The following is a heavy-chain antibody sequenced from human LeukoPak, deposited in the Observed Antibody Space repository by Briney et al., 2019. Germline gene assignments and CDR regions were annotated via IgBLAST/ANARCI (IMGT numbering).Heavy chain of an antibody. J-gene: IGHJ4*02. CDR2: ISYDGSDK. V-gene: IGHV3-30*18. Sequence: VGSLRLSCAASGFTFSSYGMHWVRQAPGKGLEWVAVISYDGSDKNYADSVKGRFTISRDNSKNTLYLQMSSLRAEDTAVYYCAYDSSGYYCTPGDYWGQGTLVTVSS. CDR1: GFTFSSYG. CDR3: AYDSSGYYCTPGDY. D-gene: IGHD3-22*01.